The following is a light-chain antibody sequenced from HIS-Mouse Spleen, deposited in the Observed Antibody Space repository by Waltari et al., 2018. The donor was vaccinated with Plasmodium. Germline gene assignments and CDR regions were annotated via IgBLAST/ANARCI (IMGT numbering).Light chain of an antibody. CDR2: EES. CDR3: YSTDSSGNHRV. CDR1: ALPKKY. Sequence: SYELTQPPSVSVSPGQTARITCPGDALPKKYAYWYQQKSGQAPVLVIYEESKRPAGIPERFSCSSSGTMATLTISGAQVEDEADYYCYSTDSSGNHRVFGGGTKLTVL. J-gene: IGLJ3*02. V-gene: IGLV3-10*01.